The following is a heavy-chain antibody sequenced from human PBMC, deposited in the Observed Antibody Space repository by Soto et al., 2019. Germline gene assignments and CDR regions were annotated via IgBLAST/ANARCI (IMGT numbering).Heavy chain of an antibody. CDR3: ARGAYLNWFDP. J-gene: IGHJ5*02. Sequence: GGSLRLSCAASXFTFSSYSMNWVRQAPGKGLEWVSYISSSSSTIYYADSVKGRFTISRDNAKNSLYLQMNSLRAEDTAVYYCARGAYLNWFDPWGQGTLVTVSS. CDR2: ISSSSSTI. V-gene: IGHV3-48*01. CDR1: XFTFSSYS.